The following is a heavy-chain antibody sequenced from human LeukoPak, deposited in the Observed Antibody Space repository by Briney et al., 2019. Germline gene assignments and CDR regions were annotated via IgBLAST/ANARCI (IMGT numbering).Heavy chain of an antibody. V-gene: IGHV3-30*03. CDR2: ISYDGSNK. CDR1: GFTFSSYG. D-gene: IGHD5-24*01. J-gene: IGHJ4*02. CDR3: ARGNLPEMATRIDY. Sequence: PGRSLRLSCAASGFTFSSYGMHWVRQAPGKGLEWVAVISYDGSNKYYADSVKGRFTISRDNSKNTLYLQMNSLRAEDTAVYYCARGNLPEMATRIDYWGQGTLVTVSS.